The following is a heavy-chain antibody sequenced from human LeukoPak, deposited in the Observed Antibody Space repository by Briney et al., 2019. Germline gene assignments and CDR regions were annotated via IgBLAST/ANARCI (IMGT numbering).Heavy chain of an antibody. J-gene: IGHJ5*02. CDR2: IYYSGST. D-gene: IGHD6-19*01. CDR1: GGSISNKY. Sequence: SETLSLTCTVSGGSISNKYWSWIRQPPGKGLEWIGYIYYSGSTNYNPSLKSRVTMSVDTSKNQFSLKLSSVTAADTAVYYCARHTSSGWYSWCDYWFDPWGQGTLVTVSS. V-gene: IGHV4-59*08. CDR3: ARHTSSGWYSWCDYWFDP.